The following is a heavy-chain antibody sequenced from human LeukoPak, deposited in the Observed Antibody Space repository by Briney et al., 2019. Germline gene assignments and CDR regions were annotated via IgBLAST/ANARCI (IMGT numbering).Heavy chain of an antibody. CDR3: VRDNPRCCGVVPANIDDY. J-gene: IGHJ4*02. CDR2: INGGGSPI. Sequence: GGSLRLSCAASGFTFSRDSMNWVRQAPGKGLEWVSYINGGGSPIYYADSVRGRFTISRDNAKNLLYLQMNSLRAEDTAVYYCVRDNPRCCGVVPANIDDYWGQGTLVTVSS. D-gene: IGHD2-15*01. CDR1: GFTFSRDS. V-gene: IGHV3-48*01.